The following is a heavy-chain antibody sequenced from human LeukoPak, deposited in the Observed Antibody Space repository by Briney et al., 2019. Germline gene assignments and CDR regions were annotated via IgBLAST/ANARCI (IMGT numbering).Heavy chain of an antibody. Sequence: GESLKISCKGSGYSFTSYWIGWVRQMPGKGLEWMGIIYPGDPDTRYSPSFQGQVTISADKSISTAYLQWSSLKASDTAMYYCARRAAPYYYGSGSPYYFDYWGQGTLVTVSS. V-gene: IGHV5-51*01. CDR1: GYSFTSYW. CDR3: ARRAAPYYYGSGSPYYFDY. J-gene: IGHJ4*02. CDR2: IYPGDPDT. D-gene: IGHD3-10*01.